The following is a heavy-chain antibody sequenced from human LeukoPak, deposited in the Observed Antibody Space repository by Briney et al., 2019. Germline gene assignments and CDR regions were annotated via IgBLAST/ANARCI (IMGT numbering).Heavy chain of an antibody. J-gene: IGHJ4*02. CDR3: ARRGRDGYNPFDY. Sequence: GESLKISCKGSGYTFTSYWIGWVRQMPGKGLEWMGIIYPGDSDTRYSPSFQGQVTISVDKSTSTAYLQWSSLKASDAAMYYCARRGRDGYNPFDYWGQGTLVTVSS. D-gene: IGHD5-24*01. CDR1: GYTFTSYW. V-gene: IGHV5-51*01. CDR2: IYPGDSDT.